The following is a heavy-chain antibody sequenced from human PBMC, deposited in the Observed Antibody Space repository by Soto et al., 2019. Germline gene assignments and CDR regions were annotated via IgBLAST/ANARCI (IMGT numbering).Heavy chain of an antibody. J-gene: IGHJ6*03. V-gene: IGHV4-34*01. CDR3: ARGTLAYDILTGYYSRNYYYYMDV. CDR1: GGSFSGYY. Sequence: SETLSLTCAVYGGSFSGYYWSWIRQPPGKGLEWIGEINHSGSTNYNPSLKSRVTTSVDTSKSQFSLKLSSVTAADTAVYYCARGTLAYDILTGYYSRNYYYYMDVWGKGTTVTVSS. D-gene: IGHD3-9*01. CDR2: INHSGST.